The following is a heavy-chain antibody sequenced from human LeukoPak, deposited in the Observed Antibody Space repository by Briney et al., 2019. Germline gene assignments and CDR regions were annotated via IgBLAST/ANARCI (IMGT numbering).Heavy chain of an antibody. Sequence: GRSLRLSCAASGFTFSSYGMHWVRQAPGKGLEWVSSISGSSSYIYYADSVKGRFTISRDNAKNSLYLQMNSLRAEDTAVYYCARVAIVVVHKLLDYRGQGTLVTVSS. V-gene: IGHV3-21*01. CDR3: ARVAIVVVHKLLDY. D-gene: IGHD3-22*01. CDR1: GFTFSSYG. CDR2: ISGSSSYI. J-gene: IGHJ4*02.